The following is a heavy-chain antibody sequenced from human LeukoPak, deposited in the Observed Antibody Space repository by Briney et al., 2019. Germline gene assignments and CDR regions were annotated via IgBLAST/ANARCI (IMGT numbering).Heavy chain of an antibody. J-gene: IGHJ4*02. CDR3: ALAVAGARFDY. V-gene: IGHV3-9*01. Sequence: PGGSLRLSCAASGFTFDDYAMHWVRQAPGKGLEWVSGISWNSGSIGYADSVKGRFTISRENAKNSLYLQMNSLRAEDTALYYCALAVAGARFDYWGQGTLVTVSS. D-gene: IGHD6-19*01. CDR1: GFTFDDYA. CDR2: ISWNSGSI.